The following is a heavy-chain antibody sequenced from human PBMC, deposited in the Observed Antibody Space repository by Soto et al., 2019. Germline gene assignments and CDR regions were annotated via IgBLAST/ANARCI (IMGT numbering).Heavy chain of an antibody. Sequence: PGGSLILSCAASGFTFSRVWMHWVRQAPGKGLVWVSRMNSDGSITTYADSVKGRFTISRDNAKSTLYLQVHSLRAEDAAVYYWARETTETSSLFDDWGRGALVTVSS. CDR2: MNSDGSIT. V-gene: IGHV3-74*01. D-gene: IGHD4-17*01. J-gene: IGHJ4*02. CDR3: ARETTETSSLFDD. CDR1: GFTFSRVW.